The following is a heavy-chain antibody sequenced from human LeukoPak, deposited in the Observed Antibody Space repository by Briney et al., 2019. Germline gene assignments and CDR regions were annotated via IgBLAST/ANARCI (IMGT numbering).Heavy chain of an antibody. V-gene: IGHV3-73*01. D-gene: IGHD3-10*01. J-gene: IGHJ4*02. Sequence: GGSLKLSCAASGFTFSGSAMRWVRQASGKGLEWVGRIRSKANSYATAYAASVKGRFTISRDDSKNTAYLQMNSLKTEDTAVYYCTRHHAVNYYGSGSYYNVGYWGQGTLVTVSS. CDR3: TRHHAVNYYGSGSYYNVGY. CDR1: GFTFSGSA. CDR2: IRSKANSYAT.